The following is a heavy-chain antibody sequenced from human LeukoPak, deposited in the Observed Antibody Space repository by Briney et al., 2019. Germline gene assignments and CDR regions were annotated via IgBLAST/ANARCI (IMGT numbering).Heavy chain of an antibody. CDR3: ARDTLLYADSPDAFDM. D-gene: IGHD4-17*01. V-gene: IGHV3-21*01. J-gene: IGHJ3*02. CDR1: GFTFSSYS. CDR2: ISSSSSYI. Sequence: PGGSLRLSCAASGFTFSSYSMNWVRQAPGKGLEWVSSISSSSSYIYYADSVKGRFTISRHNAKKSLYLQMNSLRDEDTAVYYCARDTLLYADSPDAFDMWGQGTMVTVSS.